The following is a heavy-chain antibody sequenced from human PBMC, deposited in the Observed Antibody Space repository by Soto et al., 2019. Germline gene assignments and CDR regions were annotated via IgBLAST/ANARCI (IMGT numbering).Heavy chain of an antibody. CDR2: IIPIVGTG. D-gene: IGHD2-2*01. CDR3: ARVVILVPTASTDYYYHMDV. Sequence: QVQLVQSGAEVRKPGSSVTVSCKASGGTFSNYAISWVRQAPGQGLEWMGGIIPIVGTGSYAQKFQGRVTITADEPTTTAYMALSSLRFEDTAVYYCARVVILVPTASTDYYYHMDVWGPGTTVTVSS. CDR1: GGTFSNYA. V-gene: IGHV1-69*01. J-gene: IGHJ6*02.